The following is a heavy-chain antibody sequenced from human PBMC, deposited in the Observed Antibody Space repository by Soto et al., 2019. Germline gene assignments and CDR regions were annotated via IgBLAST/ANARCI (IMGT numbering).Heavy chain of an antibody. D-gene: IGHD3-10*01. Sequence: QVQLVESGGGVVQPGRSLRLSCAASGFTFSNYGIHWVRQAPGKGLEWVAVISYDGSNKYYADSVMGRFTISRDNSKNTLYLQMNSLRAEDTAVYYCAEDLEYYGSGSYVDYWGQGTLVTVSS. V-gene: IGHV3-30*18. CDR3: AEDLEYYGSGSYVDY. CDR1: GFTFSNYG. J-gene: IGHJ4*02. CDR2: ISYDGSNK.